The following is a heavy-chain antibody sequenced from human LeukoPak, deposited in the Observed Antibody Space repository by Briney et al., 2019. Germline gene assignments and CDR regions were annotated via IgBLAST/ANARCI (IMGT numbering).Heavy chain of an antibody. Sequence: PSQTLSLTCAISGDSVSRNSAAWNWIRQSPSRGLEWLGKTYYRSKWYNDYAVSVKSRVTINPDTSKNQFSLQLNSVTPEDTAVYYCARARYSSAWYASRAYFFDYWGQGTLVTVSS. V-gene: IGHV6-1*01. J-gene: IGHJ4*02. D-gene: IGHD6-19*01. CDR2: TYYRSKWYN. CDR1: GDSVSRNSAA. CDR3: ARARYSSAWYASRAYFFDY.